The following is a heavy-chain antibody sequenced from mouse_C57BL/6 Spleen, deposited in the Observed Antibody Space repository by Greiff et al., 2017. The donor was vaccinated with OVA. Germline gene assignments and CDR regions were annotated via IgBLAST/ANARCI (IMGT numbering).Heavy chain of an antibody. Sequence: QVQLQQSGAELMKPGASVKLSCKAPGYTFTGYWIAWVKQRPGQGLEWIGEIFPGSGSPKYNEKFKGKATFTTGTSSNTAYMQLISLTSEDSAIYYCARNPSSRHGAMDYWGQGTSVTVSS. J-gene: IGHJ4*01. CDR2: IFPGSGSP. V-gene: IGHV1-9*01. CDR1: GYTFTGYW. D-gene: IGHD3-1*01. CDR3: ARNPSSRHGAMDY.